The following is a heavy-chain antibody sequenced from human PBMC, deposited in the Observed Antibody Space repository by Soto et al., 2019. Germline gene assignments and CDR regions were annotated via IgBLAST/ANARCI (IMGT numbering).Heavy chain of an antibody. J-gene: IGHJ4*02. D-gene: IGHD3-10*01. Sequence: VQLLESGGGWVQPGGSLRLSCAASGFTFHNFAMSWVRQAPVKGLEWVSAISYLDQSTYYADSVQGRFTISRDNSRNTVFLQMNSLRVEDSATYYCAKFQGSTVSPLDQWGQGTLVTVAS. V-gene: IGHV3-23*01. CDR2: ISYLDQST. CDR1: GFTFHNFA. CDR3: AKFQGSTVSPLDQ.